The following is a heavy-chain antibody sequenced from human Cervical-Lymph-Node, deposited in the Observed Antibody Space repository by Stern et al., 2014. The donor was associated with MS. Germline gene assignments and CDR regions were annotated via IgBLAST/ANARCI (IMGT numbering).Heavy chain of an antibody. CDR3: ARELSQVLVY. Sequence: VPLVESGAEVKKPGSSVKVSCKASGGTFNTNTISWVRQAHGPGLEWMGGIIPIFEKANYAQKFQGRVTITADESTTTAYMELSSLRSEDTAMYYCARELSQVLVYWGQGSLVTVSS. CDR1: GGTFNTNT. D-gene: IGHD3-9*01. V-gene: IGHV1-69*01. CDR2: IIPIFEKA. J-gene: IGHJ4*02.